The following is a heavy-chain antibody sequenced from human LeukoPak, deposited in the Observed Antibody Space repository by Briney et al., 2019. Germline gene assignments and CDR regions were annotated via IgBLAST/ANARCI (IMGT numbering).Heavy chain of an antibody. D-gene: IGHD5-18*01. J-gene: IGHJ4*02. V-gene: IGHV3-23*01. CDR3: AKPRVDSGTGSSYGHGLDF. CDR2: ISPQVTT. CDR1: GFPFSAYA. Sequence: GGSLRLSCAASGFPFSAYAMAWVRQAPGKGPEWVSSISPQVTTYYADSVKGRFTVSRDNSRNTLFLQMGSLRADDMAVYYCAKPRVDSGTGSSYGHGLDFWGQGTLVTVSS.